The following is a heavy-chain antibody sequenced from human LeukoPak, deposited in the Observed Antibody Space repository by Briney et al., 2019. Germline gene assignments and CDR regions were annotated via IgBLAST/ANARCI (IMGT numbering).Heavy chain of an antibody. CDR2: IYFSGST. V-gene: IGHV4-59*01. CDR3: ARALIYCSTVSCTYFDY. D-gene: IGHD2-15*01. CDR1: AGSISSYY. J-gene: IGHJ4*02. Sequence: PSETLSLTCTVSAGSISSYYWSWIRQPPGKGLEWIGYIYFSGSTNYNPSLKSRVTISVDTSKNQFSLKLSSVTAADTAVYYCARALIYCSTVSCTYFDYRGQGPLVPVS.